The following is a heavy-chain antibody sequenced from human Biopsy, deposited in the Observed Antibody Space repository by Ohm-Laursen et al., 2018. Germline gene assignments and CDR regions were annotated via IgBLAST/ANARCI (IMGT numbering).Heavy chain of an antibody. CDR3: ARLNSGTYDASDL. CDR1: GFAFTLYE. D-gene: IGHD1-26*01. J-gene: IGHJ3*01. V-gene: IGHV3-48*03. Sequence: SLRLSCTASGFAFTLYEMNWVRQAPGKGMEWLSYIYGGGSPVSYADSVKGRFTISRDNAQNSLYLHMNSLRAEDTAVYYCARLNSGTYDASDLWGQGTMVIVSS. CDR2: IYGGGSPV.